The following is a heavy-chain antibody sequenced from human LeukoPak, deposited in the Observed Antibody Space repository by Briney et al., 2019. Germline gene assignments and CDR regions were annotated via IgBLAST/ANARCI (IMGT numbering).Heavy chain of an antibody. Sequence: PGGSLRLSCAASGFTFSKAWMSWLRQAPGKGLEWVSAISGSGGSTYYADSVKGRFTISRDNSKNTVYLQMNSLRAEDTAVYYCAKDYTSNYCDSTGRPRGYFQHWGQGTLVTVSS. CDR1: GFTFSKAW. V-gene: IGHV3-23*01. CDR2: ISGSGGST. J-gene: IGHJ1*01. D-gene: IGHD3-22*01. CDR3: AKDYTSNYCDSTGRPRGYFQH.